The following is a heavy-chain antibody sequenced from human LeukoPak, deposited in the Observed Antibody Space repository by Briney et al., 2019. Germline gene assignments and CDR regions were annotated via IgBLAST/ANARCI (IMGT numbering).Heavy chain of an antibody. D-gene: IGHD3-10*01. V-gene: IGHV3-21*01. CDR3: ARGESGYYYSSGNFYSDY. Sequence: PGGSLRLSCAASRFTFSSYNMNWVRQAPGKGLEWVSSISSGSIYIYYADSVKGRFTMSRDNAKNSLYLQMNSLRAEDTAVYFCARGESGYYYSSGNFYSDYWGQGTLVTVSS. CDR2: ISSGSIYI. CDR1: RFTFSSYN. J-gene: IGHJ4*02.